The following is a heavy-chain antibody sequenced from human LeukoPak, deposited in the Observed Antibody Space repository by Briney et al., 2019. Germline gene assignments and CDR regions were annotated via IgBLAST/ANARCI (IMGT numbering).Heavy chain of an antibody. Sequence: PGRSLRLSCAASGLTFDDYAMHWVRQAPGKGLEWVSGIIWNRDTIDYADSVKGRFTISRDNAKNSLYLQMNSLRAEDTALYYCAKDTTYYYDSSGYDGFDIWGQGTMVTVSS. CDR2: IIWNRDTI. D-gene: IGHD3-22*01. J-gene: IGHJ3*02. V-gene: IGHV3-9*01. CDR1: GLTFDDYA. CDR3: AKDTTYYYDSSGYDGFDI.